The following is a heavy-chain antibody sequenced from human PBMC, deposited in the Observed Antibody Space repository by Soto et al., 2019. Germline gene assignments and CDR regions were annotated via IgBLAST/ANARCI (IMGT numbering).Heavy chain of an antibody. V-gene: IGHV4-39*07. CDR3: ARVVSWGTDILTGRQYNWFDP. D-gene: IGHD3-9*01. CDR1: GDSITSNSYF. Sequence: SETLSLTCTVSGDSITSNSYFWAWIRQPPGKGLEWIGSIYYSGTTYYKPSLKSRVTISVDTSKNQFSLTVTSVTAADTAVYYCARVVSWGTDILTGRQYNWFDPWGQGTLVTVSS. J-gene: IGHJ5*02. CDR2: IYYSGTT.